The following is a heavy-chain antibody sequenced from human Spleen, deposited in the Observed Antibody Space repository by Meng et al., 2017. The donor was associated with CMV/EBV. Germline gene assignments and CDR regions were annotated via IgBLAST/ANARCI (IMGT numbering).Heavy chain of an antibody. CDR1: GVTFSNYV. J-gene: IGHJ4*02. V-gene: IGHV3-30*02. CDR3: AKGPLSSGWFGYIDY. D-gene: IGHD6-19*01. CDR2: IRYDGNNQ. Sequence: SGVTFSNYVMHWVRQAPGKGLEWVTFIRYDGNNQYYVDSVKGRFTISRDNSKNTLYLHMNSLRPEDTAIYYCAKGPLSSGWFGYIDYWGQGTLVTVSS.